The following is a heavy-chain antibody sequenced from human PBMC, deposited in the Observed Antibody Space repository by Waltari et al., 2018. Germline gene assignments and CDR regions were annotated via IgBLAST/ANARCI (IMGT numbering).Heavy chain of an antibody. CDR2: INHSGST. CDR3: ARGGVWLGWLGRFDP. J-gene: IGHJ5*02. D-gene: IGHD5-12*01. CDR1: GGSFSGYY. Sequence: QVQLQQWGAGLLKPSETLSLTCAVYGGSFSGYYWSWIRQPPGKGLEWIGEINHSGSTNYNPSLKSRVTISVDTSKNQFSLKLSSVTAADTAVYYCARGGVWLGWLGRFDPWGQGTLVTVSS. V-gene: IGHV4-34*01.